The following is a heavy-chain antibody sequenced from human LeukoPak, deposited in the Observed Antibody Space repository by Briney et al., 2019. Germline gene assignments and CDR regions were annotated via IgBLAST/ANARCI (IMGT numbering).Heavy chain of an antibody. CDR3: ARDRYCSSTSCYLDSGAFDP. CDR1: GGTFSSYT. V-gene: IGHV1-69*04. J-gene: IGHJ5*02. D-gene: IGHD2-2*01. Sequence: SVKVSCKVSGGTFSSYTISWVRQAPGQGLEWMGRIIPILGIANYAQKFQGRVTITADKSTSTAYMELSSLRSEDTAVYYCARDRYCSSTSCYLDSGAFDPWGQGTLVTVSS. CDR2: IIPILGIA.